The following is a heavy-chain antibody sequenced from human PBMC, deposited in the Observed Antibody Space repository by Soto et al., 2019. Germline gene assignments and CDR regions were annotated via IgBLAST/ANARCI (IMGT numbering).Heavy chain of an antibody. J-gene: IGHJ6*02. CDR2: ISSSGSTI. CDR3: AKELTSQAPYMDI. V-gene: IGHV3-11*01. D-gene: IGHD3-16*01. CDR1: GFTFSDYY. Sequence: GGSLRLSCAASGFTFSDYYMSWIRQAPGKGLEWVSYISSSGSTIYYADSVKGRFTISRDNAKNSLYLQMNSLRAEDSAVYYCAKELTSQAPYMDIWGQGTTVTVSS.